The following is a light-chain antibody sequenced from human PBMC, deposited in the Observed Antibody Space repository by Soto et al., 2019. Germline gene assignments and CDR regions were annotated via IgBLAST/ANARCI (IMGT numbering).Light chain of an antibody. V-gene: IGKV3-15*01. CDR1: QSVSSN. CDR2: GAS. J-gene: IGKJ1*01. CDR3: LQNNSYPRT. Sequence: EIVMTQSPATLSVSPGERATLSSRVSQSVSSNLACYQQKPGQAPRLLIYGASTRATGIPARFSGSGSGTEFTLTISGLQPEDFATYYCLQNNSYPRTFGQGTKVDIK.